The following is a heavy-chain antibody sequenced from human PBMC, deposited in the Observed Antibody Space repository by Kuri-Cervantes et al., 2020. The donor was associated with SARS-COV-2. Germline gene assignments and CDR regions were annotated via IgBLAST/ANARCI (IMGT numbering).Heavy chain of an antibody. J-gene: IGHJ4*02. D-gene: IGHD4-23*01. V-gene: IGHV3-23*01. CDR2: ISDSGINT. Sequence: GESLKISCAASGFIFSDSYMSWVRQAPGRGLEWVSGISDSGINTYYPDSVRGRFTISRDNSKNMLYLQMHSLRVEDTAVYYCAKARPSGGYWGQGTLVTVSS. CDR3: AKARPSGGY. CDR1: GFIFSDSY.